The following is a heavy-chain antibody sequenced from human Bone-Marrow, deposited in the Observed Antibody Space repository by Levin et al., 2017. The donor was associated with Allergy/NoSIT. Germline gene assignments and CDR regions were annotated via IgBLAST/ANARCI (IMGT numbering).Heavy chain of an antibody. CDR3: TKVRGSYLLDAFDL. J-gene: IGHJ3*01. CDR2: ITWDGSGT. V-gene: IGHV3-43*01. Sequence: GGSLRLSCEASGFSFDGYSMYWVRQAPGKGLEWVSLITWDGSGTYYADSVRGRFSISRDNRKKSLFLQMNSLRTEDTALYYCTKVRGSYLLDAFDLWGHGTMVIVSS. D-gene: IGHD3-10*01. CDR1: GFSFDGYS.